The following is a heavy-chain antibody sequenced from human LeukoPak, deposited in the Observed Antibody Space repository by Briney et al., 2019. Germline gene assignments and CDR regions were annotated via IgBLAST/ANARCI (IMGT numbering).Heavy chain of an antibody. CDR1: GFTFRSYA. D-gene: IGHD6-19*01. J-gene: IGHJ4*02. CDR2: ISGSGGDT. Sequence: GGSLRLSCAASGFTFRSYAIGWVRQAPGKGLGWVSGISGSGGDTYFADCVKGRFTISRDTSKNPVFLQMDSLRAEDTAVYYCAKTTAGYSSGRYPGWPIDYWGQGTLVTVSS. CDR3: AKTTAGYSSGRYPGWPIDY. V-gene: IGHV3-23*01.